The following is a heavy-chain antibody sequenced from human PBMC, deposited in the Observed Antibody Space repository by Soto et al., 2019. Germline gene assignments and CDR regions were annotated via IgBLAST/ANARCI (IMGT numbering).Heavy chain of an antibody. Sequence: QVQLVESGGGVVQPGRSLRLSCVASGFRFSSYGMHWVRQAPGKGLEWVAGIWYDGNKKDYAQSVKGRFTISRDNSKNPLYLQVNKVRAEDMAVYYCARDLETSDMRYILYHFGMDVWGQGTSVTVSS. CDR2: IWYDGNKK. J-gene: IGHJ6*02. CDR1: GFRFSSYG. D-gene: IGHD3-10*01. V-gene: IGHV3-33*01. CDR3: ARDLETSDMRYILYHFGMDV.